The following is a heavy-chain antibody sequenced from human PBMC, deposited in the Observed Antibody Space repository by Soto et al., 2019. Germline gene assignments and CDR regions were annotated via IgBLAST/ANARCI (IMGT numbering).Heavy chain of an antibody. CDR1: GYTFTSYG. CDR3: AREGGYMGYDLRTLYYYYGVDV. J-gene: IGHJ6*02. V-gene: IGHV1-18*04. D-gene: IGHD5-12*01. CDR2: ISAYNGNT. Sequence: ASVKVSCKASGYTFTSYGISWVRQAPGQGLEWMGWISAYNGNTNYAQKLQGRVTMTTDTSTSTAYMELRSLRSDDTAVYYCAREGGYMGYDLRTLYYYYGVDVWGQGTMVTVS.